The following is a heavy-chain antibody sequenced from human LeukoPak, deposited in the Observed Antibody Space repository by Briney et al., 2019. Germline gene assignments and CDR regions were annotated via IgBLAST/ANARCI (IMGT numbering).Heavy chain of an antibody. CDR3: AREGNIIRFLDD. Sequence: SETLSLTCTVSGGSISGYYWSWIRQPAGKGLEWIGRIYTSGSTNYNPSLKSRVTMSVDTSKNQFSLKLTSVTAADTAVYYCAREGNIIRFLDDWGQGTLVTVSS. CDR1: GGSISGYY. CDR2: IYTSGST. D-gene: IGHD3-3*01. J-gene: IGHJ4*02. V-gene: IGHV4-4*07.